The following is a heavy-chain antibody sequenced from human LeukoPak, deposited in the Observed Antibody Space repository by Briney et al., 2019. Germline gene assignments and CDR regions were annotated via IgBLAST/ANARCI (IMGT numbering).Heavy chain of an antibody. V-gene: IGHV3-7*01. CDR2: IKQDGSEK. D-gene: IGHD6-19*01. CDR1: GFTFSSYG. J-gene: IGHJ4*02. CDR3: ARDSSGWYYYFDY. Sequence: PGGSLRLSCAASGFTFSSYGMHWVRQAPGKGLEWVANIKQDGSEKYYVDSVKGRFTISRDNAKNSLYLQMNSLRAEDTAVYYCARDSSGWYYYFDYWGQGTLVTVSS.